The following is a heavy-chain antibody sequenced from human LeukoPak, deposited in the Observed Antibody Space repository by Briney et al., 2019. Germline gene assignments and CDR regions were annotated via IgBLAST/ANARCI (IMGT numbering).Heavy chain of an antibody. V-gene: IGHV3-48*01. CDR2: IRSSTGTT. J-gene: IGHJ4*02. Sequence: GGSLRLSCAASGFTFNSYTMNWVRQAPGKGLEWVSYIRSSTGTTSYADSVKGRFTISTDNAKNSVYLQMASLRAEDTAVYFCARDDKYAFAHWGQGTLVTVSS. CDR1: GFTFNSYT. CDR3: ARDDKYAFAH.